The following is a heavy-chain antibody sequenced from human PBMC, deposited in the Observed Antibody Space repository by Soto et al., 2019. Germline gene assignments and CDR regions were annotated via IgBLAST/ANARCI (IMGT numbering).Heavy chain of an antibody. CDR1: GGSIFSSDYY. J-gene: IGHJ4*02. CDR3: TRLVVVATSGYVGFDH. CDR2: ISYSGST. Sequence: SETLSRTCSVSGGSIFSSDYYWGWIRQAPGKGLEWIGSISYSGSTLHNPSLRSRVIISVDTPKSQLSLKLNSVAATDTAVYFCTRLVVVATSGYVGFDHWGQGTQVT. V-gene: IGHV4-39*01. D-gene: IGHD2-15*01.